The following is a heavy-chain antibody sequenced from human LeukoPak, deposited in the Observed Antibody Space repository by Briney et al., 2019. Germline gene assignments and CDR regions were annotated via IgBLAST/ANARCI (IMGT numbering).Heavy chain of an antibody. Sequence: GGSLRLSCAASGFTFSSYEMNWVRQAPGKGLEWVSGINWNGGSTGYADSVKGRFTISRDNAKNSLYLQMNSLRAEDTALYYCARVYYGSGSYYNLLRNYYYYMDVWGKGTTVTVSS. CDR2: INWNGGST. CDR1: GFTFSSYE. J-gene: IGHJ6*03. CDR3: ARVYYGSGSYYNLLRNYYYYMDV. V-gene: IGHV3-20*04. D-gene: IGHD3-10*01.